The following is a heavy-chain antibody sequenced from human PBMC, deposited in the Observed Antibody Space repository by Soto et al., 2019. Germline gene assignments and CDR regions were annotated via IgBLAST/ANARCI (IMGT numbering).Heavy chain of an antibody. J-gene: IGHJ6*03. V-gene: IGHV4-59*01. CDR2: IYYSGST. D-gene: IGHD1-1*01. Sequence: SETLSLTCTVSGGSISSYYWSWIRQPPGKGLEWIGYIYYSGSTNYNPSLKSRVTISVDTSKNQFSLKLSSVTAADTAVYYCAGLPRTKVYYYYYYMDVWGKGTTVTVSS. CDR3: AGLPRTKVYYYYYYMDV. CDR1: GGSISSYY.